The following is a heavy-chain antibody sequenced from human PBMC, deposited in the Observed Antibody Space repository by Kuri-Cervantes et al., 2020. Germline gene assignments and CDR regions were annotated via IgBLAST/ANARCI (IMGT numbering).Heavy chain of an antibody. CDR1: GFTFSSYA. J-gene: IGHJ3*02. V-gene: IGHV3-30*01. Sequence: GESLKISCAASGFTFSSYAMHWVRQAPGKGLEWVAVISYDGSNKYYADSVKGRFTISRDNSENTLYLQMNSLRAEDTAVYYCARGESFEYSSSSLVDAFDIWGQGTMVTVSS. D-gene: IGHD6-6*01. CDR2: ISYDGSNK. CDR3: ARGESFEYSSSSLVDAFDI.